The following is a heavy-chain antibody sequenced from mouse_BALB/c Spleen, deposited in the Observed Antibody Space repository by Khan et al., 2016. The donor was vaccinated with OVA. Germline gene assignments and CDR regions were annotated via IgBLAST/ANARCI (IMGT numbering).Heavy chain of an antibody. J-gene: IGHJ3*01. D-gene: IGHD2-2*01. Sequence: VQLKESGPELMKPGASVKMSCKASGYSFTSYYIHWVKSHGKSLEWIGYIDPFSGGITYNQKFKGKAIFTVDKSSNTAYIHLSNLTSEDSAVYYCTRHGYVGWFAYWGEGTMVIVSA. CDR3: TRHGYVGWFAY. CDR2: IDPFSGGI. CDR1: GYSFTSYY. V-gene: IGHV1S135*01.